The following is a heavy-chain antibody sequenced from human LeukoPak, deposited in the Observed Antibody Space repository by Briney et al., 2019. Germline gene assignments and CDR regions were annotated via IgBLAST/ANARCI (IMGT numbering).Heavy chain of an antibody. Sequence: PSETLSLTCAVSGYSISSGYYWGWIRQPPGKGLEWIGSIYHSGSTYYNPSLKSRVTISVDTSKNQFSLKLSSVAAVDTAVYYCARVPDYGDYNYYYYGMDVWGKGTTVTVSS. V-gene: IGHV4-38-2*01. CDR1: GYSISSGYY. D-gene: IGHD4-17*01. CDR3: ARVPDYGDYNYYYYGMDV. CDR2: IYHSGST. J-gene: IGHJ6*04.